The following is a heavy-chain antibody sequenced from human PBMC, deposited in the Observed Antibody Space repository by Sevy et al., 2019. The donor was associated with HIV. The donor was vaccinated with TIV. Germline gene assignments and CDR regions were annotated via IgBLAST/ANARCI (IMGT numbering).Heavy chain of an antibody. D-gene: IGHD2-15*01. Sequence: GGSLRLSCAASGFTFSSNSMNWVRQAPGKGLEWVSSISGISNYIYYADSVKGRFTISRDNAKNSLYLQMNSLRAEDTAVYYCATKGDSWDWFDPWGQGTLVTVSS. CDR1: GFTFSSNS. V-gene: IGHV3-21*01. CDR3: ATKGDSWDWFDP. CDR2: ISGISNYI. J-gene: IGHJ5*02.